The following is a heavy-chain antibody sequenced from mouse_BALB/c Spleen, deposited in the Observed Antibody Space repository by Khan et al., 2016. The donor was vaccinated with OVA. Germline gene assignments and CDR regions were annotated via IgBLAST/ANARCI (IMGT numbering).Heavy chain of an antibody. CDR2: INTYTGEP. CDR1: GHTFTKFG. CDR3: ARFPPVSYSMDN. V-gene: IGHV9-3-1*01. J-gene: IGHJ4*01. Sequence: QIQLVQSGPEVKKPGETVKISCKASGHTFTKFGMNWVKQAPGKGLKWMGWINTYTGEPTYADDFNGRFAFSLETSASTAYLQINNLKNDDTATYFCARFPPVSYSMDNWGQGTSVTVSS.